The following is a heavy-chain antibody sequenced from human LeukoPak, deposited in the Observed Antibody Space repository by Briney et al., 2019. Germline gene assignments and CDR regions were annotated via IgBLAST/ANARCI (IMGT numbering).Heavy chain of an antibody. V-gene: IGHV3-21*01. Sequence: PGGSLRLSCAVSGFTFSSYSMNWVRQAPGKGLEWVSSISSSSSYIYYADSVKGRFTISRDNAKKALFLQMNSLRVEDTAVYYCARHYGDYRRHPFDYWGLGTLVTVSS. D-gene: IGHD4-17*01. CDR2: ISSSSSYI. CDR1: GFTFSSYS. CDR3: ARHYGDYRRHPFDY. J-gene: IGHJ4*02.